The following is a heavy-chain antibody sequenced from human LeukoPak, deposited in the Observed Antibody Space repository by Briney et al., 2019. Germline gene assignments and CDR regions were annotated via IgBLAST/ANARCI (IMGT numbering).Heavy chain of an antibody. CDR1: GFTFSSYS. V-gene: IGHV3-21*01. CDR2: ISSRSSYI. Sequence: GGSLRLSCAASGFTFSSYSMNWVRQAPGKGLEWVSSISSRSSYIYYADSVKGRFTISRDNAKNSLYLQMNSLRAEDTAVYYCARDLRTYGDYGTEYGMDVWGQGTTVTVSS. D-gene: IGHD4-17*01. J-gene: IGHJ6*02. CDR3: ARDLRTYGDYGTEYGMDV.